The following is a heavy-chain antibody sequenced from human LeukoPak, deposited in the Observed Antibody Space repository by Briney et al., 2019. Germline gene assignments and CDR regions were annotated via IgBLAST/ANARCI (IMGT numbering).Heavy chain of an antibody. D-gene: IGHD3-10*01. CDR2: IYSGGST. Sequence: GGSLRLSCAASGFTVSSNYMSWVRQAPGKGLEWVSIIYSGGSTFYADSAKGRYTISRDNSKNTLYLQMNSLRAEDTAVYYCAGRGSGSYFDYWGQGTLVTVSS. J-gene: IGHJ4*02. CDR1: GFTVSSNY. CDR3: AGRGSGSYFDY. V-gene: IGHV3-53*01.